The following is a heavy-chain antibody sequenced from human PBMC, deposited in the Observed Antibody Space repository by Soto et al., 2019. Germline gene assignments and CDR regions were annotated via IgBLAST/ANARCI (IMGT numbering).Heavy chain of an antibody. CDR2: IYWDDDK. Sequence: QITLKESGPTLVKPTQTLTLTCTFSGFSLSTSGVGVGWIRQPPGKALEWLALIYWDDDKRYSPSLKSRLTXTXGTSKNQVVLTMTNMDPVDTATYYCAHSPAAGLFDYWGQGTLVTVSS. V-gene: IGHV2-5*02. CDR1: GFSLSTSGVG. J-gene: IGHJ4*02. CDR3: AHSPAAGLFDY. D-gene: IGHD6-13*01.